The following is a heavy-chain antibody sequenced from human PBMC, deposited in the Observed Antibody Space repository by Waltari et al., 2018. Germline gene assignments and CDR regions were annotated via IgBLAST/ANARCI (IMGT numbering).Heavy chain of an antibody. J-gene: IGHJ4*02. CDR1: GGSISSSSYY. Sequence: QLQLQESGPGLVKPSETLSLTCTVSGGSISSSSYYRGWIRQPPGKGLEWIGSIYYSGSTYYNPSLKSRVTISVDTSKNQFSLKLSSVTAADTAVYYCARDKEFRGVAGIYYFDYWGQGTLVTVSS. CDR3: ARDKEFRGVAGIYYFDY. D-gene: IGHD6-19*01. V-gene: IGHV4-39*07. CDR2: IYYSGST.